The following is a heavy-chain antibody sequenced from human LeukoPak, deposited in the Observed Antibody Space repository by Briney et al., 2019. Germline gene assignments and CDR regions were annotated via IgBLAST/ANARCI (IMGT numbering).Heavy chain of an antibody. Sequence: PGGSLRLSCAASGFTFSGSAMHWVRQASGKGLEWVGRIRSKANSYATAYAASVKGRFSISRDDSKNTAYLQMNSLKTEDTAVYYCASYDSSGYTDAFDIWGQGTMVTVSS. V-gene: IGHV3-73*01. CDR1: GFTFSGSA. CDR2: IRSKANSYAT. D-gene: IGHD3-22*01. CDR3: ASYDSSGYTDAFDI. J-gene: IGHJ3*02.